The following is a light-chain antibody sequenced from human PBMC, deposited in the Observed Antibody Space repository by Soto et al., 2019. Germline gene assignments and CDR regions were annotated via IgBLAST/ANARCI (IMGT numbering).Light chain of an antibody. CDR1: SSDVGGYNY. CDR2: EVS. V-gene: IGLV2-14*01. Sequence: QSALTQPASVSGSPGQSITISCTGTSSDVGGYNYVSWYQQHPGKAPKLIIYEVSNRPSGVSNRFSGSKSGHTASLTISGLQAEDETDYYCSSYTNIRTLVFGGGTKLTGL. CDR3: SSYTNIRTLV. J-gene: IGLJ2*01.